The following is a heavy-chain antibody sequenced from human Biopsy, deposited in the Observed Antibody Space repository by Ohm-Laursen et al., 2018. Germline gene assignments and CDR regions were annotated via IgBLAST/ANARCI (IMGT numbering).Heavy chain of an antibody. CDR1: SYTFTGYN. D-gene: IGHD2-8*01. Sequence: ASVKVSCKASSYTFTGYNIHWMRQAPRQGLEWLGYINCKTGATNYAQKFQGTVTMTRDTSISTAYLALGSLRSADTAIYYCARDPLNGHKHFDYWGQGSLVTVSS. CDR2: INCKTGAT. J-gene: IGHJ4*02. CDR3: ARDPLNGHKHFDY. V-gene: IGHV1-2*02.